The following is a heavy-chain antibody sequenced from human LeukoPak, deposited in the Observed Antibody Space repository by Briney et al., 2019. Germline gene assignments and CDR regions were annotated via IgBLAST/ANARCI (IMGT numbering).Heavy chain of an antibody. Sequence: PGGSLRLSCAASGFTFSNYGMHWVRQAPGKGLEWVAVISKDGINKYYADSVKGRVTISRDNSKNTLYLQMNSLRAEDTAVYYCARDRIRAVAGSGYFDYWGQGTLVTVSS. J-gene: IGHJ4*02. CDR1: GFTFSNYG. CDR3: ARDRIRAVAGSGYFDY. CDR2: ISKDGINK. D-gene: IGHD6-19*01. V-gene: IGHV3-30*19.